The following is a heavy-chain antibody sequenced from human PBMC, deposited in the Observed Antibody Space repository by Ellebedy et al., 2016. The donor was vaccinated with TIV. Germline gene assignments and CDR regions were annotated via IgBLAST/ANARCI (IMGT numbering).Heavy chain of an antibody. D-gene: IGHD3-10*01. J-gene: IGHJ4*02. CDR1: GFTFSGYA. V-gene: IGHV3-48*03. CDR3: ARGRDYYGSGSPPPDY. CDR2: ISSSGSTI. Sequence: GGSLRLSCAASGFTFSGYAMSWVRQAPGKGLEWVSYISSSGSTIYYADSVKGRFTISRDNAKNSLYLQMNSLRAEDTAVYYCARGRDYYGSGSPPPDYWGQGTLVTVSS.